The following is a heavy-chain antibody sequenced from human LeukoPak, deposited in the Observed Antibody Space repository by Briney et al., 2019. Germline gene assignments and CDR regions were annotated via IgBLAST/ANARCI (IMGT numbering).Heavy chain of an antibody. Sequence: ASVKVSCKASGYTFTGYYMHWVRQAPGQGLEWMGRINPNSGGTNYAQKFQGRVTMTRDTSISTAYMELSRLRSDDTAVYYCARERMTTVTTDYYYYMDVWGEGTTVTVSS. CDR3: ARERMTTVTTDYYYYMDV. V-gene: IGHV1-2*06. J-gene: IGHJ6*03. CDR2: INPNSGGT. D-gene: IGHD4-17*01. CDR1: GYTFTGYY.